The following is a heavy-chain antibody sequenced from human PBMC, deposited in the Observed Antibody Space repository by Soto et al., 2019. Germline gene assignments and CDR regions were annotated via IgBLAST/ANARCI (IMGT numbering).Heavy chain of an antibody. Sequence: QAGGSLRLSCAASGFTFSSYWMSWVRQAPGKGLEWVANIKQDGSEKYYVDSVKGRFTISRDNAKNSLYLQMNSLRAEDTAVYYCARDQEGHNWGTYYYYYMDVWGKGTTVTVSS. V-gene: IGHV3-7*01. J-gene: IGHJ6*03. CDR3: ARDQEGHNWGTYYYYYMDV. CDR1: GFTFSSYW. D-gene: IGHD1-1*01. CDR2: IKQDGSEK.